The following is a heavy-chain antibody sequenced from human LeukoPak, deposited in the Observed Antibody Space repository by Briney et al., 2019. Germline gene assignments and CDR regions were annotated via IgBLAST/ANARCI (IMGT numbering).Heavy chain of an antibody. V-gene: IGHV4-59*01. Sequence: SETLSLTCTVSGGSISSYYWSWIRQPPGKGLEWIGYIYYSGSTNYNPSLKSRVTISVDTSKNQFSLKLSSVTAADTAVYYCARSVGSGSQIDYWGQGTLVTVSS. D-gene: IGHD3-10*01. J-gene: IGHJ4*02. CDR2: IYYSGST. CDR1: GGSISSYY. CDR3: ARSVGSGSQIDY.